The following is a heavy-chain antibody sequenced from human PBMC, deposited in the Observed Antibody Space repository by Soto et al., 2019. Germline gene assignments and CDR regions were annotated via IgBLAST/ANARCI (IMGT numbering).Heavy chain of an antibody. CDR3: VSGRTSFTGTHCHYDY. CDR2: IQEDGSEK. CDR1: GFTFTNYW. D-gene: IGHD4-4*01. V-gene: IGHV3-7*01. J-gene: IGHJ4*02. Sequence: GGSLRLSCAASGFTFTNYWMSWVRQAPGKGLEWVANIQEDGSEKNYVDSVKGRFTISRDNAKKSLSLQMNSLRAEDTAVYYCVSGRTSFTGTHCHYDYWVQGILLIVS.